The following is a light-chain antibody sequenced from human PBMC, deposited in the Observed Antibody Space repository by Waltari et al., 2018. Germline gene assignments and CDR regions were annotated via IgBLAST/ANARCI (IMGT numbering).Light chain of an antibody. CDR3: NSRDSSGNHSV. J-gene: IGLJ1*01. Sequence: SSELTQDPAVSVALGQTVRTTCQGDSLRSYYASRYQQKPGQAPVLVIYGKNNRPPGIPDRFSGSSSGNTASLTITGAQAEDEADYYCNSRDSSGNHSVFGTGTKVTVL. V-gene: IGLV3-19*01. CDR2: GKN. CDR1: SLRSYY.